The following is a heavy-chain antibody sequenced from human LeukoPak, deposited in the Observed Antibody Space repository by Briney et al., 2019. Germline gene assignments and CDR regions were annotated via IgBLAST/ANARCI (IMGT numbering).Heavy chain of an antibody. J-gene: IGHJ4*02. CDR1: GFTFSTYN. V-gene: IGHV3-21*06. CDR2: ITSGGGYT. CDR3: ARGHYDVLTSSYKWTPDY. D-gene: IGHD3-9*01. Sequence: GGSLRLSCAASGFTFSTYNMNWVCQAPGKGLEWVSSITSGGGYTYYADSVKGRFTTSRDNAKNSLSLRLDSLRAEDTAVYYCARGHYDVLTSSYKWTPDYWGQGTLVTVSS.